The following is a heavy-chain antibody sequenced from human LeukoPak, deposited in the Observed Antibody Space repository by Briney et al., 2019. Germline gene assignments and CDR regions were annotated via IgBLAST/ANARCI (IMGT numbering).Heavy chain of an antibody. D-gene: IGHD3-10*01. Sequence: SVKVSCKASGGTFSSYAISWVRQAPGQGLEWMVGIIPIFGTANYAQKFQGRVTITADKSTSTAYMDLSSLRSADTAVYYCARDREHYYGSGSYYLDVFDIWGQGTMVTVSS. V-gene: IGHV1-69*06. J-gene: IGHJ3*02. CDR3: ARDREHYYGSGSYYLDVFDI. CDR1: GGTFSSYA. CDR2: IIPIFGTA.